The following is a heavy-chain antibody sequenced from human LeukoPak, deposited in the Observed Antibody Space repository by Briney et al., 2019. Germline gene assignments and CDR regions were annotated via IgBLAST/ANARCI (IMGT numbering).Heavy chain of an antibody. Sequence: GGSLRLSCAASGFTFSNFAMNGVRQAPGKGLEWVSSISSSSSYIYYADSVKGRFTISRDNDQSSLNLQMSSLRAEDTAVYYCARRLYRGSYYFDSWGQGTLVTVSS. V-gene: IGHV3-21*01. J-gene: IGHJ4*02. CDR3: ARRLYRGSYYFDS. CDR2: ISSSSSYI. CDR1: GFTFSNFA. D-gene: IGHD1-26*01.